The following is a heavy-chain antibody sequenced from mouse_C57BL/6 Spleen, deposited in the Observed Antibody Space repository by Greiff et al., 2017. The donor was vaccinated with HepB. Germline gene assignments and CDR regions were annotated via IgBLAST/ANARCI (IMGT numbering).Heavy chain of an antibody. CDR2: IDPSDSYT. V-gene: IGHV1-50*01. CDR1: GYTFTSYW. J-gene: IGHJ1*03. Sequence: VQLKQPGAELVKPGASVKLSCKASGYTFTSYWMQWVKQRPGQGLEWIGEIDPSDSYTNYNQKFKGKATLTVDTSSSTAYMQLSSLTSEDSAVYSCARKLVATYPYLYFDVWGTGTTVTVSS. CDR3: ARKLVATYPYLYFDV. D-gene: IGHD1-1*01.